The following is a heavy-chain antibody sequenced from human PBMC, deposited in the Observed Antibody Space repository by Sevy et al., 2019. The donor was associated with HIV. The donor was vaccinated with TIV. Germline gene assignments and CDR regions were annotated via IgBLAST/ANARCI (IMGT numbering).Heavy chain of an antibody. V-gene: IGHV3-23*01. CDR1: GFTFSSYP. CDR2: ISGSGGST. CDR3: AKDELDYSYGLDY. Sequence: GGSLRLSCAASGFTFSSYPMSWVRQAPGKGLEWVSAISGSGGSTYYADSVKGRFTISRDNSKNTLYLQMNSLRAEDTAVYYCAKDELDYSYGLDYWGQGTLVTVSS. D-gene: IGHD5-18*01. J-gene: IGHJ4*02.